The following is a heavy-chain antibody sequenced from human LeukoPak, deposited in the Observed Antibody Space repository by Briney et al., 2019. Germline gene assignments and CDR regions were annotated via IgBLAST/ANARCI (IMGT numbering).Heavy chain of an antibody. J-gene: IGHJ6*03. V-gene: IGHV4-34*01. CDR2: INHSGST. Sequence: SDTLSPTCAVYGGSFSGYYWSWIRQPPGKGLEWIGEINHSGSTNYNPSLKSRVTISVDTSKNQFSLKLSSVTAADTAVYYCARLPGHYYYYYMDVWGKGTTVTVSS. CDR3: ARLPGHYYYYYMDV. D-gene: IGHD1-1*01. CDR1: GGSFSGYY.